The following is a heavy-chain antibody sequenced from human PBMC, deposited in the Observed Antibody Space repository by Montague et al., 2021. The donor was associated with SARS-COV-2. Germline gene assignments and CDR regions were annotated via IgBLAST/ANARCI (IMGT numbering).Heavy chain of an antibody. Sequence: SLRLSCAASGFTFNKYSMNWVRQAPGKGLEWVSPISTSSLYIYYADSVKGRFTVARANAKNSVFLEMNSLRVEDTAVYYCARAHSGSYSVGGDAFDLWGRGTLVTVSS. J-gene: IGHJ3*01. CDR2: ISTSSLYI. D-gene: IGHD5/OR15-5a*01. CDR3: ARAHSGSYSVGGDAFDL. CDR1: GFTFNKYS. V-gene: IGHV3-21*01.